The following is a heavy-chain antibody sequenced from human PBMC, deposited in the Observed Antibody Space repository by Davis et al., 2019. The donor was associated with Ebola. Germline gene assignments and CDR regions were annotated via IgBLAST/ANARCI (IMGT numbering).Heavy chain of an antibody. V-gene: IGHV4-34*01. J-gene: IGHJ6*02. D-gene: IGHD3-10*01. CDR1: GGSFSGYY. CDR3: ARGPSVRGMDV. Sequence: SETLSLTCAVYGGSFSGYYWSWIRQPPGKGLEWIGEINHSGSTTYNPSLKSRVTISVDTPKNQFSLKLSSVTAADTAVYYCARGPSVRGMDVWGQGTTVTVSS. CDR2: INHSGST.